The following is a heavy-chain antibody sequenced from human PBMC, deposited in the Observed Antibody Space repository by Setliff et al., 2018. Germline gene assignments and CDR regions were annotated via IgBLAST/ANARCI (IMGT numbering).Heavy chain of an antibody. V-gene: IGHV4-39*01. CDR2: IYYSGST. D-gene: IGHD3-10*01. Sequence: SETLSLTCTVSGGSISSSSYYWGWIRQPPGKGLEWIGSIYYSGSTYYNPSLKSRLTISVDTAKNQFSLKLTSVTAADTAVYYCARHDARGYYYYMDVWGEGTTVTVSS. CDR1: GGSISSSSYY. J-gene: IGHJ6*03. CDR3: ARHDARGYYYYMDV.